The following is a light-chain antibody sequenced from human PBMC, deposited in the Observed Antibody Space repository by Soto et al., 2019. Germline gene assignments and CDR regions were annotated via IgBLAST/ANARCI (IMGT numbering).Light chain of an antibody. CDR1: QSISSY. J-gene: IGKJ4*01. CDR2: AAS. V-gene: IGKV1-39*01. Sequence: DIQMTQSLSSLSASVGDRVTITCRASQSISSYLNWYQQKPGKAPKLLIYAASSLQSGVPSRFSGSGSGTDFTLTISSLQPEDFATYYCQQSYSLTFGGGTKVEIK. CDR3: QQSYSLT.